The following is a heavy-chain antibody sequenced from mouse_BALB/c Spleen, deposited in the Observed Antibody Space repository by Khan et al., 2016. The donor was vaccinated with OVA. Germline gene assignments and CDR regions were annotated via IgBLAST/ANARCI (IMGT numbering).Heavy chain of an antibody. V-gene: IGHV2-3*01. CDR2: IWGDGST. Sequence: VQLQESGPGLVAPSQSLSITCTVSGFSFTSYGVNWVRQPPGKGLEWLGVIWGDGSTNYHSTLKSRLIISKDNSKRQVFLTLNSLQTDDTATYYCAKFTPDYYSMDYWGQGTSVTVSS. CDR3: AKFTPDYYSMDY. J-gene: IGHJ4*01. CDR1: GFSFTSYG. D-gene: IGHD1-1*01.